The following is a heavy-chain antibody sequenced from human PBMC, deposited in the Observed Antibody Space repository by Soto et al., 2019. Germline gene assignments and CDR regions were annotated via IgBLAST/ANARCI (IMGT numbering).Heavy chain of an antibody. Sequence: GASVKVSCKASGYTFTCYYMHWVRQAPGQGLEWMGWINPNSGGTIYYADSVKGRFTISRDNAKNSLYLQMNSLRAEDTAVYYCARVWVVVVPAQMDVWGKGTTVTVSS. D-gene: IGHD2-2*01. V-gene: IGHV1-2*02. CDR3: ARVWVVVVPAQMDV. J-gene: IGHJ6*04. CDR1: GYTFTCYY. CDR2: INPNSGGT.